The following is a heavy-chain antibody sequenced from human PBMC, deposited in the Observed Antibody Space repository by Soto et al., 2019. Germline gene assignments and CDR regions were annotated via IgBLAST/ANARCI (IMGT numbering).Heavy chain of an antibody. CDR2: ISASGIST. D-gene: IGHD3-10*02. Sequence: GGSLRLSCTASGFTFSTYAMSWVRQPPGQGLEWVSTISASGISTNYADSVKGRFTISRDNSKNTLYLQTNSLRADDTAVYYCAKDRSYVSYNYYDMDVWGLGTTVTVSS. CDR3: AKDRSYVSYNYYDMDV. J-gene: IGHJ6*02. V-gene: IGHV3-23*01. CDR1: GFTFSTYA.